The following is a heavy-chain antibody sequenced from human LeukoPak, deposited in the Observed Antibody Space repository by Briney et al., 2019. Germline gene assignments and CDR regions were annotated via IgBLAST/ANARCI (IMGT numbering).Heavy chain of an antibody. CDR2: IKQDGSEK. J-gene: IGHJ6*03. CDR1: GFTFSSYW. V-gene: IGHV3-7*01. Sequence: GGSLRLSCAASGFTFSSYWMNWVRQAPGKGLEWVANIKQDGSEKYYVDSVKGRFTVSRDNAKNSLYLQMNSLRAEDTAVYYCARLKSSYYYYYYMDVWGKGTTVTVSS. CDR3: ARLKSSYYYYYYMDV.